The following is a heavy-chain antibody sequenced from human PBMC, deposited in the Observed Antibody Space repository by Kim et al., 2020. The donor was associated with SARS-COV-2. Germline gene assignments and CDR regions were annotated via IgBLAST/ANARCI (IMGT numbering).Heavy chain of an antibody. V-gene: IGHV4-34*01. D-gene: IGHD3-3*01. J-gene: IGHJ5*02. CDR2: INHSGST. Sequence: SETLSLTCAVYGGSFSGYYWSWIRQPPGKGLEWIGEINHSGSTNYNPSLKSRVTISVDTSKNQFSLKLSSVTAADTAVDYCAGGIRVLEWTNWLYAWGQG. CDR1: GGSFSGYY. CDR3: AGGIRVLEWTNWLYA.